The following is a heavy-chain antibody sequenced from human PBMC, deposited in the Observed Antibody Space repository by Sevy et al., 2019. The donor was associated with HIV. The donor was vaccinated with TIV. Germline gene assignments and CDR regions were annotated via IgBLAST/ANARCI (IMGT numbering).Heavy chain of an antibody. J-gene: IGHJ4*02. CDR3: TRALSTADTPEYYFDY. CDR2: IRRNSHEPYGGTT. Sequence: GGSLRLSCTSSGFTFGDYAMSWFRQAPGKGLEWVAFIRRNSHEPYGGTTEYAASVKGRSTISRDDSKSIAYLKMNSLKTDDTAVYYCTRALSTADTPEYYFDYWGQGILVTVSS. CDR1: GFTFGDYA. D-gene: IGHD2-15*01. V-gene: IGHV3-49*03.